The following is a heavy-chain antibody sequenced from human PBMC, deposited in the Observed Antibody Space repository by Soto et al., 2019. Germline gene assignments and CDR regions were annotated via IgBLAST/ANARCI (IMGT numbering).Heavy chain of an antibody. J-gene: IGHJ4*02. V-gene: IGHV3-9*02. CDR1: GFTSSNYW. CDR2: ISWNSGSI. CDR3: AKAVGSYGNFDY. Sequence: PGGSLRLSCAASGFTSSNYWMHWVRQAPGKGLVWVSRISWNSGSIGYADSVKGRFIISRDNAKNSLYLQMNSLRAEDTALYYCAKAVGSYGNFDYWGQGTLVTVSS. D-gene: IGHD5-18*01.